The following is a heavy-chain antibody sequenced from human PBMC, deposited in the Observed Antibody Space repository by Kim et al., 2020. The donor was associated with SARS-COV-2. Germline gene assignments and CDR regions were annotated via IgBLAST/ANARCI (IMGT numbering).Heavy chain of an antibody. CDR3: ARGAEYSSASVDY. V-gene: IGHV3-21*01. J-gene: IGHJ4*02. Sequence: YADTVKGRFTIYGDNAKNSVYLKMNRLRAEDTPVYYCARGAEYSSASVDYWGQGTLVTVSS. D-gene: IGHD6-6*01.